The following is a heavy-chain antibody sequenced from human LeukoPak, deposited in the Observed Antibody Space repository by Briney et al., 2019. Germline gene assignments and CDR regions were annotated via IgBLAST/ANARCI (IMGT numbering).Heavy chain of an antibody. Sequence: PSETLSLTCIVSGGSISSYYWSWIRQPPGKGLEWIGNIYYRGSTNYNPSLNSRVIMSVDTTNNQFSLRLSSVTAADTAVYYCAGGYYYASGSYSYMDVWGKGTTVTISS. D-gene: IGHD3-10*01. CDR1: GGSISSYY. V-gene: IGHV4-59*03. J-gene: IGHJ6*03. CDR3: AGGYYYASGSYSYMDV. CDR2: IYYRGST.